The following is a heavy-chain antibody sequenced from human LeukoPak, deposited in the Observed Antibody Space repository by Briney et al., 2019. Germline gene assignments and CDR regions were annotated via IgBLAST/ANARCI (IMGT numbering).Heavy chain of an antibody. CDR1: GGSISSSNW. CDR3: ARGPRYYDSSGYYYGCYYYYMDV. Sequence: SGTLSLTCAVSGGSISSSNWWSWVRQPPGKGLEWIGEIYHSGSTNYNPSLKSRVTISVDTSKNQFSLKLSSVTAADTAVYYCARGPRYYDSSGYYYGCYYYYMDVWGKGTTVTVSS. D-gene: IGHD3-22*01. V-gene: IGHV4-4*02. CDR2: IYHSGST. J-gene: IGHJ6*03.